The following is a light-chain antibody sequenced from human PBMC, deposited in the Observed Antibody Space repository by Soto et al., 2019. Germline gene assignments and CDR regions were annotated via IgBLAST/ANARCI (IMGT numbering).Light chain of an antibody. J-gene: IGLJ1*01. CDR2: EVT. CDR3: SSYAGSNNV. Sequence: QSALTQPPSASGSPGQSVTVSCTGTSSDVGGYNYVSWYQQHPGKAPKLMIYEVTKRPSGVPDRFSGSKSGNTASLTDSGLQAEDEADYYCSSYAGSNNVFGTGTKLTVL. V-gene: IGLV2-8*01. CDR1: SSDVGGYNY.